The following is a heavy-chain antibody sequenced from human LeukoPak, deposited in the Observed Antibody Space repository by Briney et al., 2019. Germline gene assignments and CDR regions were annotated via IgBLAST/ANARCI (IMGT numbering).Heavy chain of an antibody. CDR3: VKGRYTGSSFFDY. V-gene: IGHV3-30*18. CDR2: ISYDGSKK. Sequence: GGSLRLSCAASGFTFNNFGTHWVRQAPGKRLEWVALISYDGSKKYYSESVEGRFTISRDNSKNTLSLQMNSLRPEDTAVYHCVKGRYTGSSFFDYWGQGTLVTVSS. D-gene: IGHD3-10*01. J-gene: IGHJ4*02. CDR1: GFTFNNFG.